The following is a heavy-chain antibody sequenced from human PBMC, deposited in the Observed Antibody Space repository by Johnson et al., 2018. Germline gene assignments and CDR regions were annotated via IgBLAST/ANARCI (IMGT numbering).Heavy chain of an antibody. J-gene: IGHJ6*03. CDR3: ARSPTDVLTGYYYMDV. Sequence: QVQLQESGPRLVKPSETLSLTCSVSGGSISGYYWSWVRQPPGKGLEWIGYSGSTDYNPSLKSRITISVDRSKSQFSLKLRSGTAADTAVYYCARSPTDVLTGYYYMDVWGKGTTVIVSS. CDR2: YSGST. CDR1: GGSISGYY. D-gene: IGHD3-9*01. V-gene: IGHV4-59*01.